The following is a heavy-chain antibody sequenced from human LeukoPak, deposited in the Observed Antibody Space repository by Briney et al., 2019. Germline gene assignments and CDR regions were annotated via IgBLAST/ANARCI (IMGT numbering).Heavy chain of an antibody. J-gene: IGHJ4*02. V-gene: IGHV5-51*01. Sequence: GESLEISCQGSGYRFTSYFMGWVRQRPGKGLEWMGTIYPGDSDTRYSPSFQGQVTISADKSISTAYLQWSSLKASDTAMYYCARTSYSSGYPRYWGQGTLVTVSS. CDR3: ARTSYSSGYPRY. CDR2: IYPGDSDT. D-gene: IGHD3-22*01. CDR1: GYRFTSYF.